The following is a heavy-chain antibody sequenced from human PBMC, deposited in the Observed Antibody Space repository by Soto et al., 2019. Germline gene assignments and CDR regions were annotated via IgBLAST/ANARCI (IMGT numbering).Heavy chain of an antibody. Sequence: PSETLSLTCAVYGGSFSGYYWSWIRQPPGKGLEWIGEINHSGSTNYNPSLKSRVTISVDTSKNQFSLKLSSVTAADTAVYYCARGFRYYDFWSGYPTNWFDPWGQGTLGTVSS. CDR2: INHSGST. J-gene: IGHJ5*02. V-gene: IGHV4-34*01. D-gene: IGHD3-3*01. CDR1: GGSFSGYY. CDR3: ARGFRYYDFWSGYPTNWFDP.